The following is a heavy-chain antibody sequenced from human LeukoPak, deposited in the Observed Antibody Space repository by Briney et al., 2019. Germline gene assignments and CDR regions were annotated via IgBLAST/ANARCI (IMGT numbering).Heavy chain of an antibody. CDR1: GGSFSGSY. V-gene: IGHV4-34*12. Sequence: TSETLSLTCAVYGGSFSGSYWSWLRQPPGKGLEWIGEVIHRGSPTYNPSLKSRVTMSIDTSKNQFSLKLTSVTAADTAVYYCASAPYTNSADFWGPGTLVTVSS. CDR2: VIHRGSP. CDR3: ASAPYTNSADF. D-gene: IGHD6-13*01. J-gene: IGHJ4*02.